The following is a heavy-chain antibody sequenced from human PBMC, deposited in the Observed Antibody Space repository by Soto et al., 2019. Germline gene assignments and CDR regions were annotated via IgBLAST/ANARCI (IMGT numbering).Heavy chain of an antibody. CDR2: IYYSGST. J-gene: IGHJ3*02. V-gene: IGHV4-59*01. Sequence: SETLSLTCTVSGGSISSYYWSWIRQPPGKGLEWIGYIYYSGSTNYNPSLKSRVTISVDTSKNQFPLKLSSVTAADTAVYYCAVIAARPGAAFDIWGQGTMVTVSS. CDR1: GGSISSYY. CDR3: AVIAARPGAAFDI. D-gene: IGHD6-6*01.